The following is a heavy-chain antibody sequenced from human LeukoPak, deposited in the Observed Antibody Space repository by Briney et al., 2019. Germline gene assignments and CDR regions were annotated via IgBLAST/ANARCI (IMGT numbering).Heavy chain of an antibody. CDR2: ISWNSGSI. V-gene: IGHV3-9*01. CDR1: GFTFDDYA. CDR3: AKDMGHGWFRELSAPDFDY. D-gene: IGHD3-10*01. J-gene: IGHJ4*02. Sequence: PGGSLRLSCAASGFTFDDYAMHWVRQAPGKGLEWVSGISWNSGSIGYADSVKGRFTISRDNAKNSLYLQMNSLRAEDTALYYCAKDMGHGWFRELSAPDFDYWGQGTPVTVSS.